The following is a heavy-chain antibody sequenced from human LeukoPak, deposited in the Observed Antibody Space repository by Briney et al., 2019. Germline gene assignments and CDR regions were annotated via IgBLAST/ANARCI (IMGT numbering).Heavy chain of an antibody. D-gene: IGHD2-2*01. CDR2: VNPNSGGT. J-gene: IGHJ6*02. Sequence: GASVTLSFTASGYTVTVYYVHWVRQAPGQGQEWMGWVNPNSGGTNYAQKFQGRLTMTRDTSISTAYVELSSLTSDDTAVYYCARVGGYCTTTSCSYGMDVWGQGTTVTVSS. V-gene: IGHV1-2*02. CDR1: GYTVTVYY. CDR3: ARVGGYCTTTSCSYGMDV.